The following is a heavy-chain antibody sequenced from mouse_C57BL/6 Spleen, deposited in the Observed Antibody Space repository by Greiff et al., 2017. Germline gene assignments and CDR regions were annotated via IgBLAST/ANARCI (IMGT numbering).Heavy chain of an antibody. CDR2: IYPGDGDT. CDR1: GYAFSSYW. V-gene: IGHV1-80*01. D-gene: IGHD1-1*01. Sequence: QVQLQQSGAELVKPGASVKISCKASGYAFSSYWMNWVKQRPGKGLEWIGQIYPGDGDTNYNGKFKGKATLTADKSSSTAYMQLSSLTSEDSAVYFCARRDITTGEGFAYWGQGTLVTVSA. CDR3: ARRDITTGEGFAY. J-gene: IGHJ3*01.